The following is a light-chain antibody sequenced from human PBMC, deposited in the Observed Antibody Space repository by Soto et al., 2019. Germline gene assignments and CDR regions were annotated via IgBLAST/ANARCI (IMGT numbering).Light chain of an antibody. Sequence: DVQMTQSPSSLSASVGPRVTITCRVSQRVNHYLNWYQQKPGKAPKLLIYGASSLQIVVPSRFGGRGSGTYFTLAIGGVQPEDFAASYCARSYVTPWTFGQGTRV. CDR1: QRVNHY. CDR2: GAS. V-gene: IGKV1-39*01. CDR3: ARSYVTPWT. J-gene: IGKJ1*01.